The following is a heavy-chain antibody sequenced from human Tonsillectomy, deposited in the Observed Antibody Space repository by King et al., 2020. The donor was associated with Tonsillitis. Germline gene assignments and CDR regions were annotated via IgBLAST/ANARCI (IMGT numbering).Heavy chain of an antibody. Sequence: VQLQQWGAGLLKPSETLSLTCAVYGGSFSDYYWSWIRQPPGKGLEWIGEINHGGTTIHNPSLKIRFTMSVDTSKNQFSLKLSSVTAADTAVYYCARRTRGPIAEVIAAVCWYFDLWGRGTLVTVSS. D-gene: IGHD2-21*01. CDR2: INHGGTT. CDR1: GGSFSDYY. CDR3: ARRTRGPIAEVIAAVCWYFDL. J-gene: IGHJ2*01. V-gene: IGHV4-34*01.